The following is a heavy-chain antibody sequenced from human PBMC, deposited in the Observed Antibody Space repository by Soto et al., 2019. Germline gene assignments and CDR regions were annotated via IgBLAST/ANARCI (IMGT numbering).Heavy chain of an antibody. J-gene: IGHJ4*02. V-gene: IGHV1-2*02. Sequence: GASVKVSCKVSEYTFTAYYIHWVRQAPGQGLEWMGWLNPNSGGTDFAQKFQGRVSMTRDTSITTAYMQLHSLTSNDTAIYYCAREKIVGANPFDYWGLGAMVTVYS. CDR2: LNPNSGGT. D-gene: IGHD1-26*01. CDR1: EYTFTAYY. CDR3: AREKIVGANPFDY.